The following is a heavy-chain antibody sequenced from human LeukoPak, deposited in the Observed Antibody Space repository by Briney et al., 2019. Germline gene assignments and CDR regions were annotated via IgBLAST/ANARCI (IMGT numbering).Heavy chain of an antibody. D-gene: IGHD3-22*01. J-gene: IGHJ4*02. Sequence: GGSLRLSCAASGFTVSSNYMSWVRQAPGKRLEWVSVIYSGGSTYYADSVKGRFTISRDKAKSTLYLQMNSLRTEDTAVYFCVTGGGFYYAYWGQGTLVTVSS. CDR2: IYSGGST. CDR1: GFTVSSNY. V-gene: IGHV3-53*05. CDR3: VTGGGFYYAY.